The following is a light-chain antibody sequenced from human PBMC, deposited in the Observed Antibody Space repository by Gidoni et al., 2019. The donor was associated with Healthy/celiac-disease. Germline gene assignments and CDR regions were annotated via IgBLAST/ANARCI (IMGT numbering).Light chain of an antibody. V-gene: IGLV1-44*01. CDR1: SSNNGSNT. J-gene: IGLJ1*01. Sequence: QSVLTQPPSASGTPGQRVTIPCSGSSSNNGSNTVNWYQQLPGTAPKLLIYSNNQRPSGVPDRFSGSKSGTSASLAISGLQSEDEADYYCAAWDDSLNGPVFGTGTKVTVL. CDR2: SNN. CDR3: AAWDDSLNGPV.